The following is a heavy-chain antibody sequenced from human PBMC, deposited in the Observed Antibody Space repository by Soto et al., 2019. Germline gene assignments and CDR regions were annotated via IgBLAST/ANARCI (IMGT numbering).Heavy chain of an antibody. J-gene: IGHJ5*02. CDR1: GDRVSSNSAA. D-gene: IGHD3-3*02. V-gene: IGHV6-1*01. CDR3: ARKHFLDQYKCFDP. CDR2: TYYRSKWYT. Sequence: SQTLSLTCVISGDRVSSNSAAWNWIRQSPSRGLEWLGRTYYRSKWYTDYAVSVKSRITINADTSKNQFSLQLNSVTPEDTAVYYCARKHFLDQYKCFDPRGQGILVTVSS.